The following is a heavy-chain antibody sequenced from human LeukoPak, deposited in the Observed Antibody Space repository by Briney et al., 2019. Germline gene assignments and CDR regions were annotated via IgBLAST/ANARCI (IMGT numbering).Heavy chain of an antibody. CDR1: GFTFSDYY. CDR3: ARESGYDTSGYYLDC. Sequence: GGSLRLSCAASGFTFSDYYMSWIRQAPGKGLEWVSVIYSGGTTYYADSVKGRFTISRDNSKNTLYLQMNSLRAEDTAVYYCARESGYDTSGYYLDCWGQGTLVTVSS. V-gene: IGHV3-53*01. CDR2: IYSGGTT. J-gene: IGHJ4*02. D-gene: IGHD3-22*01.